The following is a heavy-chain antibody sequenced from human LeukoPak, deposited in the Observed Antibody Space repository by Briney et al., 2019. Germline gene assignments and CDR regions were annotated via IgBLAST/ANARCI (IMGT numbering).Heavy chain of an antibody. Sequence: GGSLRLSCAASGFTFSSYWMHWVRQAPGKGLVWVSRINNDGSSTSYADSVKGRFTISRDNAKNTLYLQMNSLRAEDTAVYYCARVDDSSGYYVVYFDYWGQGTLVTVSS. D-gene: IGHD3-22*01. J-gene: IGHJ4*02. CDR3: ARVDDSSGYYVVYFDY. CDR1: GFTFSSYW. V-gene: IGHV3-74*01. CDR2: INNDGSST.